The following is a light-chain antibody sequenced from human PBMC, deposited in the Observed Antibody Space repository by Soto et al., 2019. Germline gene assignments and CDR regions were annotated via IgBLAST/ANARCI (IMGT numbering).Light chain of an antibody. CDR2: EVS. J-gene: IGLJ3*02. CDR1: SSDVGGYKY. CDR3: SSYAGSNKEV. Sequence: QSVLTQPPSASGSPGQSVTISCTGTSSDVGGYKYVSWYQQHPGKAPKLMIYEVSERPPGVPDRFSGSKSGNTASLTVSGLQAEDEADYYCSSYAGSNKEVFGGGTKLTVL. V-gene: IGLV2-8*01.